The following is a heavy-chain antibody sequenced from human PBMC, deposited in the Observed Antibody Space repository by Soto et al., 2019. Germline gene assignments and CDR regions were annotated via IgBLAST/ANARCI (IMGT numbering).Heavy chain of an antibody. CDR3: AAGDYGDYDY. J-gene: IGHJ4*02. V-gene: IGHV4-59*03. Sequence: TSETLSLTCSVSDGSISSYYWSWIRQPPGKGLEWIGCIYYTGSTNYNPSLKSRVTISLDTSKNQFSLKLSSVTAADTAVYYCAAGDYGDYDYWGQGTLVTVSS. CDR1: DGSISSYY. D-gene: IGHD4-17*01. CDR2: IYYTGST.